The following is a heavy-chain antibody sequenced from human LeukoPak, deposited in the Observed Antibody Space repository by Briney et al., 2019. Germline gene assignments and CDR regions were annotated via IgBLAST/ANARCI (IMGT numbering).Heavy chain of an antibody. CDR3: ARDQDYYDSSAFDI. Sequence: SVKVSCKASGGTLSSYAISWVRQAPGQGLEWMGRIIPILGIANYAQKFQGGVTITADKSTSTAYMELSSLRSEDTAVYYCARDQDYYDSSAFDIWGQGTMVTVSS. CDR2: IIPILGIA. J-gene: IGHJ3*02. CDR1: GGTLSSYA. D-gene: IGHD3-22*01. V-gene: IGHV1-69*04.